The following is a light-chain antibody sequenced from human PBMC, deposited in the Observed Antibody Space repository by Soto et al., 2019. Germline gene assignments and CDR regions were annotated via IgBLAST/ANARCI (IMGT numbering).Light chain of an antibody. CDR2: DAS. V-gene: IGKV1-39*01. CDR1: RSISTF. J-gene: IGKJ4*01. CDR3: QQSDSIPT. Sequence: DIQMTQSPSSLSASVGDRVNITCRASRSISTFLNWYQHKPGTAPKLLIYDASRLQSGVPSRFSGSASETDFTLTIGSLRPEDVVTYYCQQSDSIPTFGGGTKVEI.